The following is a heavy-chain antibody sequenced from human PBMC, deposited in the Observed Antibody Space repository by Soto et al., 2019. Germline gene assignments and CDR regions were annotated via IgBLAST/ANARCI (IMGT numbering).Heavy chain of an antibody. Sequence: SETLSLTCTVSGGSISSSSYYWGWIRQPPGKGLEWIGSIYYSGSTYYNPSLKSRVTISVDTSKNQFSLKLSSVTAADTAVYYCASQITMVRGVSSKGLYYYYYMDVWGKGTTVT. CDR1: GGSISSSSYY. CDR2: IYYSGST. J-gene: IGHJ6*03. D-gene: IGHD3-10*01. CDR3: ASQITMVRGVSSKGLYYYYYMDV. V-gene: IGHV4-39*01.